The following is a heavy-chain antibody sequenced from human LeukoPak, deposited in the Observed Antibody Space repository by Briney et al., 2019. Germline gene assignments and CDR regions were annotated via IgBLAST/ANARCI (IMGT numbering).Heavy chain of an antibody. J-gene: IGHJ4*02. Sequence: PGRSLRLSCAASGFTFDDYAMHWVRQAPGKGLEWVSGISWNSGSIGYADSVKGRFTISRDNAKNSLYLQMNSLRAEDTAVYYCATQRYDSSAGLFDYWGQGTLVTVSS. V-gene: IGHV3-9*01. CDR2: ISWNSGSI. CDR1: GFTFDDYA. CDR3: ATQRYDSSAGLFDY. D-gene: IGHD3-22*01.